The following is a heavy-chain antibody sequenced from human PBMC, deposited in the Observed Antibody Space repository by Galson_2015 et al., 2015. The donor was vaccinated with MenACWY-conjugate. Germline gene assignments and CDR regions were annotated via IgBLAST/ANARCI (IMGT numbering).Heavy chain of an antibody. Sequence: ETLSLTCTVSGGSISTNDLYCAWIRQPPGKGPQWIGDIYYSGTTVYNPSFKSRVTISLDTANNQFSLRLSSVTAADTAVYYCARITQRYNWFDPWGQGTLVTVSS. V-gene: IGHV4-61*05. CDR1: GGSISTNDLY. J-gene: IGHJ5*02. D-gene: IGHD3-10*01. CDR3: ARITQRYNWFDP. CDR2: IYYSGTT.